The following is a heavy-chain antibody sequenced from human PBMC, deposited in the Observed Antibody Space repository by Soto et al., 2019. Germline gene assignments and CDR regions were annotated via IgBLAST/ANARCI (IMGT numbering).Heavy chain of an antibody. V-gene: IGHV3-74*01. CDR2: INSDGSDS. CDR3: VRDDPGLGMDY. CDR1: GFTFSNFW. D-gene: IGHD1-26*01. J-gene: IGHJ4*02. Sequence: QAGGSLRLSCAASGFTFSNFWMHWVRQAPGKGLVWVSHINSDGSDSTYADSVKGRFTISRDNAKNTLYLQMNSLRAEDTAVYFCVRDDPGLGMDYWGLGTLVTVSS.